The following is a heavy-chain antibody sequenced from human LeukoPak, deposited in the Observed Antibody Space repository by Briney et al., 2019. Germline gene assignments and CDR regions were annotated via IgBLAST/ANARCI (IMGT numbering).Heavy chain of an antibody. CDR1: GYTFTSYD. CDR2: MNPNTGNT. D-gene: IGHD3-10*01. Sequence: GASVKVSCKASGYTFTSYDINWVRQATGQGLEWMGWMNPNTGNTGHAQKFQGRVTITTDESTSTAYMELSSLRSEDTAVYYCARDYRRGFDYWGQGTLVTVSS. CDR3: ARDYRRGFDY. V-gene: IGHV1-8*01. J-gene: IGHJ4*02.